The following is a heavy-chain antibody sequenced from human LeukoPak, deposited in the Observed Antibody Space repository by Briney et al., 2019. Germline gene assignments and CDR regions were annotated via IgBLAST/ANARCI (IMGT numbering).Heavy chain of an antibody. CDR1: GYTLTELA. CDR3: ATVTAAGGWYFDL. V-gene: IGHV1-24*01. D-gene: IGHD6-13*01. J-gene: IGHJ2*01. Sequence: GASVKVSCKVSGYTLTELAMHWVRQAPGKGLEWMGGFDPEDGETIYAQKFQGRVTMTEDTSTDTAYMELSSLRSEDTAVYYCATVTAAGGWYFDLWGRGTLVTVSS. CDR2: FDPEDGET.